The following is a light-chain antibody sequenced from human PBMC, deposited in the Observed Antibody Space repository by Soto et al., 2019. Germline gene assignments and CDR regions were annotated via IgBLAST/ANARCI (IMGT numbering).Light chain of an antibody. Sequence: IVLTQSPLSLPVTLEQPASISCRSSQSLVHSDGNTYLNWFQQRPGQSPRRLIYKASNRDSGVPDRFSGRGSGTVFTLSISRGKADDVGVYYGMQGIEFPWTFGQGPKWKSN. CDR2: KAS. J-gene: IGKJ1*01. CDR1: QSLVHSDGNTY. V-gene: IGKV2-30*02. CDR3: MQGIEFPWT.